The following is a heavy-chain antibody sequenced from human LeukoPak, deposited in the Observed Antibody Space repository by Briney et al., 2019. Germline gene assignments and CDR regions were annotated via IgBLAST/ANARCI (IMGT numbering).Heavy chain of an antibody. J-gene: IGHJ1*01. CDR1: GGSIGSYY. D-gene: IGHD6-13*01. Sequence: SETLSLTCSVSGGSIGSYYWSWIRQPPGKGLEWIGHLSNSGSTNYNPSLKSRVTISVDTSKNQFSLKLNSVTAADTAVYYCARATETYSWFLQHWGQGTLVTVSS. CDR3: ARATETYSWFLQH. CDR2: LSNSGST. V-gene: IGHV4-59*01.